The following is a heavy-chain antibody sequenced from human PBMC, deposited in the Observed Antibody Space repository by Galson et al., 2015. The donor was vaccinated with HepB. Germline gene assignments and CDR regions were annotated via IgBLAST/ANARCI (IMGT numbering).Heavy chain of an antibody. CDR1: GYTFTSYG. J-gene: IGHJ3*02. V-gene: IGHV1-18*01. CDR3: ARATYYYDSSGYYFDAFDI. Sequence: SCKASGYTFTSYGISWVRQAPGQGLEWMGWISAYNGNTNYAQKLQGRVTMTTDTSTSTAYMELRSLRSDDTAVYYCARATYYYDSSGYYFDAFDIWGQGTMVTVSS. D-gene: IGHD3-22*01. CDR2: ISAYNGNT.